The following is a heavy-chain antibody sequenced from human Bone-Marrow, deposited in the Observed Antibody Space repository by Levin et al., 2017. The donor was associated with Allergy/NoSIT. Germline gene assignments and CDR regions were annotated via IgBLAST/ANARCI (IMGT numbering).Heavy chain of an antibody. D-gene: IGHD7-27*01. CDR2: IYYSGST. Sequence: SETLSLTCTVSGGSISGYYWSWIRQPPGKGLEWIGYIYYSGSTKYNPSLKSRVTISVDTSKNQFSLKLNSVTAADTAVYYCAIDRTITTTGETYFYGMDVWGQGTTVTVSS. V-gene: IGHV4-59*01. J-gene: IGHJ6*02. CDR1: GGSISGYY. CDR3: AIDRTITTTGETYFYGMDV.